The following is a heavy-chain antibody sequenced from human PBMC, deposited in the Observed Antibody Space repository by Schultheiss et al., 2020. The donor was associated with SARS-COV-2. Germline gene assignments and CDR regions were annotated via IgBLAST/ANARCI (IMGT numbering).Heavy chain of an antibody. J-gene: IGHJ4*02. CDR1: GGSISSSSYY. CDR2: IYYSGST. Sequence: SETLSLTCTVSGGSISSSSYYWGWIRQPPGKGLEWIGSIYYSGSTYYNPSLKSRVTISVDTSKNQFSLKLSSVTAADTAVYYCASISHSYGDYWGQGTLVTVSS. CDR3: ASISHSYGDY. D-gene: IGHD5-18*01. V-gene: IGHV4-39*01.